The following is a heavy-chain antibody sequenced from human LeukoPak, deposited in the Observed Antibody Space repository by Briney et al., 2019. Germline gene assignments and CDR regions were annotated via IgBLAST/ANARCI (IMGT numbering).Heavy chain of an antibody. CDR2: IYYSGST. J-gene: IGHJ4*02. V-gene: IGHV4-59*08. CDR3: ARTTPYYDSSGWVFDY. CDR1: GGSISSYY. D-gene: IGHD3-22*01. Sequence: SETLSPTCTVSGGSISSYYRSWVRQPPGKGLEWIGYIYYSGSTNYNPSLKSRVTISVDTSKNQFSLKLSSVTAADTAVYYCARTTPYYDSSGWVFDYWGQGTLVTVSS.